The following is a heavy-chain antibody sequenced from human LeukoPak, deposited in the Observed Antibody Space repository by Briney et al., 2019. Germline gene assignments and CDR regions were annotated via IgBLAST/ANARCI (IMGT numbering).Heavy chain of an antibody. CDR2: ISSSSSYI. J-gene: IGHJ5*02. D-gene: IGHD6-13*01. CDR3: ARVEEAASFNP. Sequence: GGSLRLSCAASGFTLRSYSMNWVRQAPGKGLEWVSSISSSSSYIYQADSVRGRFTISRDNTKNSLYLQMNSLRAEDTAVYYCARVEEAASFNPWGQGTLVTVSS. V-gene: IGHV3-21*01. CDR1: GFTLRSYS.